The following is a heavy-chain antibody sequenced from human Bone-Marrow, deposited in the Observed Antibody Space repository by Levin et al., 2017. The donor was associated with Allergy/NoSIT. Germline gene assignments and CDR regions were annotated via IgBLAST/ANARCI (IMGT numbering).Heavy chain of an antibody. CDR3: AREATSTYITGTSQFDY. CDR1: GFTFSNYA. J-gene: IGHJ4*02. Sequence: GGSLRLSCAASGFTFSNYAMHWIRQAPGKGLECVAVISYDGENKSYADSVKGRFTVSRDNSKHTLFLEMNSVRMDDTAVFYCAREATSTYITGTSQFDYWGQGSLVTVSS. V-gene: IGHV3-30*04. CDR2: ISYDGENK. D-gene: IGHD1-20*01.